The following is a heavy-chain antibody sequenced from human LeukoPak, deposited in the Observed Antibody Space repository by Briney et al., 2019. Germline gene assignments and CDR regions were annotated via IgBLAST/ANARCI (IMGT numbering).Heavy chain of an antibody. D-gene: IGHD4-17*01. CDR3: ATAGNDYGDYQLDY. J-gene: IGHJ4*02. CDR2: INHSGST. CDR1: GGSFSGYY. V-gene: IGHV4-34*01. Sequence: SETLSLTCAVYGGSFSGYYWSWIRQPPGKGLEWIGEINHSGSTNYNPSLKSRATISVDTSKNQFSLKLSSVTAADTAVYYCATAGNDYGDYQLDYWGQGTLVTVSS.